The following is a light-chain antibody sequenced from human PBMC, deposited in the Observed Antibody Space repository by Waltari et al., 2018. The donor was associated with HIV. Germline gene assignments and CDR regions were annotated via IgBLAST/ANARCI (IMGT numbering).Light chain of an antibody. CDR3: SSYAPTNKFYVL. Sequence: QSALTQPPSASGSPGQSVTMSCTGTSSDIGGYNYVSWYQQHPGKAPKLIMTEVTKRPSGFPVRFSGSKSGNTASLTVSGLQAEDEAHYYCSSYAPTNKFYVLFGGGTTLTVL. J-gene: IGLJ2*01. V-gene: IGLV2-8*01. CDR1: SSDIGGYNY. CDR2: EVT.